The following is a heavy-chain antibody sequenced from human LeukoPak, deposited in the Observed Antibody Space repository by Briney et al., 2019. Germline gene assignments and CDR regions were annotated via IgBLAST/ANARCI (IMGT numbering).Heavy chain of an antibody. CDR2: IKEDGSEK. CDR3: ARDPDIA. V-gene: IGHV3-7*01. D-gene: IGHD1-14*01. J-gene: IGHJ5*02. CDR1: GFIFSSYW. Sequence: GGSLRLSCAASGFIFSSYWMTLVRQAPGKGLEWVANIKEDGSEKHYVDSVTGRFTISRDNAKNSLYLQMHSLRAEDTAVYYCARDPDIAWGQGTLVTVSS.